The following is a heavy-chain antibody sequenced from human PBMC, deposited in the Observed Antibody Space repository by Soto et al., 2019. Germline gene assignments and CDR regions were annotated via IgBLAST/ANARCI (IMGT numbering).Heavy chain of an antibody. CDR1: GFTFSNYG. D-gene: IGHD1-26*01. V-gene: IGHV3-33*01. CDR3: DYGSLSYYFDY. Sequence: PGGSLRLSCAASGFTFSNYGMHWVRQAPGKGLEWLAVIWYDGSDKYYAESVKGRFTISRDNSKNTLYLQMNSLRAEDTAVYYCDYGSLSYYFDYWGQGTLVTVSS. J-gene: IGHJ4*02. CDR2: IWYDGSDK.